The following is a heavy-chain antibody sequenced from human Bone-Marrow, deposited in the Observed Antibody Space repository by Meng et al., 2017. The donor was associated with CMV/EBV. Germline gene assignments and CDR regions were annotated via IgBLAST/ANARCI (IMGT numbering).Heavy chain of an antibody. Sequence: SETLSLTCAVYGGSFSGYYWSWIRQPPGKGLEWIGEINHSGSTNYNPSLKSRVTISVDTSKNQFSLKLSSVTAADTAVYYCARWRLYYYDSSGAFDIWGQGTRVT. V-gene: IGHV4-34*01. D-gene: IGHD3-22*01. CDR1: GGSFSGYY. CDR2: INHSGST. CDR3: ARWRLYYYDSSGAFDI. J-gene: IGHJ3*02.